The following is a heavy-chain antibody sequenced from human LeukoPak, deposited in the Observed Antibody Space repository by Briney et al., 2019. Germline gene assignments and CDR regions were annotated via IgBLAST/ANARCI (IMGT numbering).Heavy chain of an antibody. CDR2: ISSSGSTI. D-gene: IGHD6-19*01. J-gene: IGHJ4*02. V-gene: IGHV3-11*01. CDR1: GFTFSDYY. Sequence: GGSLRLSCAASGFTFSDYYMSWVRPAPGKGLGGGLYISSSGSTIYYADSVKGRFTISRDNAKNSLYLQMNSLRAEDTAVYYCARVNSSGWYMAFDYWGQGTLVTVSS. CDR3: ARVNSSGWYMAFDY.